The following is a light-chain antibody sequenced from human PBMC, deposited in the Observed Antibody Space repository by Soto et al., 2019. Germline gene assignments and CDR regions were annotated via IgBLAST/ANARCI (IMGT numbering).Light chain of an antibody. CDR2: SNH. CDR1: SSNIGGNS. J-gene: IGLJ2*01. CDR3: STWDDSLRGLV. Sequence: QSVLTQPPSASGAPGQGISISCSGSSSNIGGNSVSWYRQVPGTAPKLLIFSNHQRPSGVPDRFSGSKSVTSASLAISGLQSEDEADYYCSTWDDSLRGLVFGGGTKLTVL. V-gene: IGLV1-44*01.